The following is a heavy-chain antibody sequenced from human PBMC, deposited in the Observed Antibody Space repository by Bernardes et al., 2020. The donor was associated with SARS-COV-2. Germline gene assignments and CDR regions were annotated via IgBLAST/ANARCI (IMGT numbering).Heavy chain of an antibody. J-gene: IGHJ4*02. D-gene: IGHD3-16*01. CDR1: GFTVSSNY. V-gene: IGHV3-66*02. CDR2: IYRGGST. Sequence: GSLRLSCAASGFTVSSNYMGWVRQAPGKGLEWVSVIYRGGSTYYADSVKGRFSISRDNSKNTLFLQMNSLRVEDTAVYYCASRMATSWGFDYWGQGTLVTVSS. CDR3: ASRMATSWGFDY.